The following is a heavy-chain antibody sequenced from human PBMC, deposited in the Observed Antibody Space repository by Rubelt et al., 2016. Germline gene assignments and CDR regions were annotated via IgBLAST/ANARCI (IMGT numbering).Heavy chain of an antibody. V-gene: IGHV1-3*01. CDR2: INAGNGKT. D-gene: IGHD5-18*01. J-gene: IGHJ2*01. Sequence: QVQLVQSGAEVKKPGASVKVSCKASGYTFTSYAMHWVRQAPGQRLEWMGWINAGNGKTKYSQKFQGRVTITRDTSASTAYMGLSSLRSEDTAVYYCARSKDTAMVTDADWYFDLWGRGTLVTVSS. CDR3: ARSKDTAMVTDADWYFDL. CDR1: GYTFTSYA.